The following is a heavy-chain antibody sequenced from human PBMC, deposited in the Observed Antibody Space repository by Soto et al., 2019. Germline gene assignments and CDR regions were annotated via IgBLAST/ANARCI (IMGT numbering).Heavy chain of an antibody. CDR3: ARHANYYGSGSYYRYYYYYMDV. D-gene: IGHD3-10*01. V-gene: IGHV4-30-4*08. Sequence: SETLSLTCNVSGGSISSDDFFWSWVRQHPARGLEWIGYIYHSGATNYNPSLKSRITISVDTSKNQFSLKLSSVTAADTAVYYCARHANYYGSGSYYRYYYYYMDVWGKGTTVTVSS. CDR2: IYHSGAT. J-gene: IGHJ6*03. CDR1: GGSISSDDFF.